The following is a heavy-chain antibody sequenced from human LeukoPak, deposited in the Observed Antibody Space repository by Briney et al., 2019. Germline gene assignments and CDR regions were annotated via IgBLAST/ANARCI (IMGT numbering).Heavy chain of an antibody. CDR3: ARGYSSPDGDFDL. CDR2: IIPIFGTA. Sequence: VKVSCKASGGTFSSYAISWVRQAPGQGLEWMGGIIPIFGTANYAQKLQGRVTMTTDTSTSTAYMELRSLRSDDTAVYYCARGYSSPDGDFDLWGRGTLVTVSS. CDR1: GGTFSSYA. V-gene: IGHV1-69*05. J-gene: IGHJ2*01. D-gene: IGHD6-13*01.